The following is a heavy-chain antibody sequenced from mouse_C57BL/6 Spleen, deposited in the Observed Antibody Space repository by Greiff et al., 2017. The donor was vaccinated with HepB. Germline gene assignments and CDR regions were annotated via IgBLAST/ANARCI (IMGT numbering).Heavy chain of an antibody. CDR2: ISSGGSYT. D-gene: IGHD1-1*01. J-gene: IGHJ4*01. CDR3: ARGLGSSYFYAMDY. CDR1: GFTFSSYG. Sequence: EVQLQQSGGDLVKPGGSLKLSCAASGFTFSSYGMSWVRQTPDKRLEWVATISSGGSYTYYPDSVKGRFTISRDNAKNTLYLQMSSLKSEDTAMYYCARGLGSSYFYAMDYWGQGTSVTVSS. V-gene: IGHV5-6*01.